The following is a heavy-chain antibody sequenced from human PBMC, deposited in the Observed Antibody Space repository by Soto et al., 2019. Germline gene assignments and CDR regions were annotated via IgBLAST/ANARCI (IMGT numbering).Heavy chain of an antibody. Sequence: GESLKTSCAASGFTFSSYWMHWVRQAPGKGLVWVSRINSDGSSTSYADSVKGRFTISRDNAKNTLYLQMNSLRAEDTAVYYCARYLKGINYYYMDVWGKGTTVTVSS. D-gene: IGHD1-20*01. V-gene: IGHV3-74*01. CDR1: GFTFSSYW. CDR2: INSDGSST. J-gene: IGHJ6*03. CDR3: ARYLKGINYYYMDV.